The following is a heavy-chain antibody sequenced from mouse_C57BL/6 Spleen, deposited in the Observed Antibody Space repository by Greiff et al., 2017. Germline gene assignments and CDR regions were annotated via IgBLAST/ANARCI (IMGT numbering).Heavy chain of an antibody. V-gene: IGHV1-59*01. D-gene: IGHD2-1*01. Sequence: QVQLQQPGAELVRPGTSVKLSCKASGYTFTSYWMHWVKQRPGQGLEWIGVIDPSDSYTNYNQKFKGKATLTVDTSSSTAYMQLSSLTSEDAAVYDCERERDGNYVFDYWGKGTTLTVSS. CDR2: IDPSDSYT. CDR1: GYTFTSYW. CDR3: ERERDGNYVFDY. J-gene: IGHJ2*01.